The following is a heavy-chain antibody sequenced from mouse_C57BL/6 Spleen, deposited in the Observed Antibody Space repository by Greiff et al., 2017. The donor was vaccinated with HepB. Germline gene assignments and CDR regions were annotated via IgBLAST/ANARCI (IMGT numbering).Heavy chain of an antibody. Sequence: VQLQQSGAELVRPGASVTLSCKASGYTFTDYEMHWVKQPPVHGLEWIGAIDPETGGTAYNQKFKGKAILTADKSSSTAYMELRSLTSEDSAVYYCTGGVAYWGQGTLVTVSA. CDR1: GYTFTDYE. J-gene: IGHJ3*01. V-gene: IGHV1-15*01. CDR3: TGGVAY. CDR2: IDPETGGT.